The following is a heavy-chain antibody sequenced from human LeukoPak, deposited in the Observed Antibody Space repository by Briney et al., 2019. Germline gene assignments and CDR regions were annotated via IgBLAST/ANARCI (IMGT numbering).Heavy chain of an antibody. CDR1: GFTFSSSA. CDR2: ITGDGVTT. Sequence: GGSLRLSCAASGFTFSSSAMSWVRQTPSKGLEWLSSITGDGVTTYYADSVKGRFTISRDNSKNILCLQMNSLRAEDSASYFCAKERRRVDTSMIRSYFFDSGGQGSPVTVSS. D-gene: IGHD3-16*01. J-gene: IGHJ4*02. V-gene: IGHV3-23*01. CDR3: AKERRRVDTSMIRSYFFDS.